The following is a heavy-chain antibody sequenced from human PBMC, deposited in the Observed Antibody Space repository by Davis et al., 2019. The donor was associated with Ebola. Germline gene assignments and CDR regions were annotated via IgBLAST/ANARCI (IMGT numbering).Heavy chain of an antibody. CDR2: IYPGDSDT. Sequence: KVSCKGSGYSFTSYWIGWVRQMPGKGLEWMGIIYPGDSDTRYSPSFQGQVTISADKSISTAYLQWSSLKASDTAMYYCARRVDVAAAGTFYYGMDVWGQGTTVTVSS. J-gene: IGHJ6*02. V-gene: IGHV5-51*01. D-gene: IGHD6-13*01. CDR1: GYSFTSYW. CDR3: ARRVDVAAAGTFYYGMDV.